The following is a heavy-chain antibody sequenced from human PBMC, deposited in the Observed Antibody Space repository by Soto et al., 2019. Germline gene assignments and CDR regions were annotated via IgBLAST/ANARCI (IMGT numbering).Heavy chain of an antibody. D-gene: IGHD4-17*01. CDR2: MSYHGNNN. J-gene: IGHJ6*04. CDR3: SRDLRPDGDYESCSYGIDL. V-gene: IGHV3-30*03. Sequence: PVGSLRLSCAASGFTFSPYGMHWVRQAPGKGLEWVTAMSYHGNNNYYADSVKGRFTISRDNSKNTLYLEMNSLRAEDTAVYYCSRDLRPDGDYESCSYGIDLWAEGTTVTVSS. CDR1: GFTFSPYG.